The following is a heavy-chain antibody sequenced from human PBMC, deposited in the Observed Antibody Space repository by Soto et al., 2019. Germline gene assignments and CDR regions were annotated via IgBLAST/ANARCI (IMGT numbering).Heavy chain of an antibody. V-gene: IGHV4-59*08. D-gene: IGHD3-22*01. CDR2: IYYAGTT. Sequence: SSETLSLTCPVSDGYISPYDWSWIRQPPGKGLEWIGYIYYAGTTTYNPSLKSRVSISVDTSKNEVSLKLTSVTAADTAVYYCARLGGYYQALDSWGQGTVVTVSS. CDR1: DGYISPYD. J-gene: IGHJ4*02. CDR3: ARLGGYYQALDS.